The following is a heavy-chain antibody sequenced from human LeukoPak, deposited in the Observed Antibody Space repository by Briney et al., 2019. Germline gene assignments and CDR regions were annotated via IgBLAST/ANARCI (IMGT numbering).Heavy chain of an antibody. D-gene: IGHD3-3*01. CDR2: MSPNSGNT. CDR1: GYTFTSYD. Sequence: ASVKVSCKASGYTFTSYDIDWVRQATGQGLEWMGWMSPNSGNTGYAQKFQGRVTMTRNTSISTAYMELSSLRSEDTAVYYCARASFYDFWSGYYRTEFDPWGQGTLVTVSS. CDR3: ARASFYDFWSGYYRTEFDP. V-gene: IGHV1-8*01. J-gene: IGHJ5*02.